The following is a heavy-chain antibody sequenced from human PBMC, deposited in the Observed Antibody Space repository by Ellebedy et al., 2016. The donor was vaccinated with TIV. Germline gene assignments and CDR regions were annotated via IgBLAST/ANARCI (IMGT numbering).Heavy chain of an antibody. Sequence: GESLKISCAPSGFTFRTNYMTWVRRAPGLGLEWVSVIRNDGSTDYADSVKGRFTISRDNSQDTVYLQMNSLKVEDTAVYYCAREFYSKLDIWGQGTLVTVSS. CDR3: AREFYSKLDI. J-gene: IGHJ3*02. CDR1: GFTFRTNY. D-gene: IGHD2-15*01. CDR2: IRNDGST. V-gene: IGHV3-66*01.